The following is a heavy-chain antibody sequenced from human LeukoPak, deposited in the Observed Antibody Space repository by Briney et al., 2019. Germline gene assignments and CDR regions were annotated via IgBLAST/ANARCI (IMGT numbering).Heavy chain of an antibody. V-gene: IGHV4-59*01. Sequence: TSETLSLTCTVSGGSISSYYWSWIRQPPGKGLEWIGYIYYSGSTNYNPSLKSRVTISVDTSKNQFSLKLSSVTAADTAVYYCARDRWYYYYLDVWGKGTTVTVSS. CDR1: GGSISSYY. J-gene: IGHJ6*03. CDR2: IYYSGST. D-gene: IGHD6-13*01. CDR3: ARDRWYYYYLDV.